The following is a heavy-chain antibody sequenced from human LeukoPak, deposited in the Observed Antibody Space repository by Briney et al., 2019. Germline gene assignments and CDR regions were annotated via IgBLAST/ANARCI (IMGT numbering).Heavy chain of an antibody. CDR3: AHYGSAFLHF. CDR1: GCSLSTSGVG. CDR2: IYWNDDK. D-gene: IGHD2-15*01. V-gene: IGHV2-5*01. Sequence: SGPTLVNRTQTLMRTFTFAGCSLSTSGVGVGWIRQPPGKALEWLALIYWNDDKRYSPSLKSRLTITKDTSKNQVVLTMTNMDRVDLATYYSAHYGSAFLHFWGQGTLVTVSS. J-gene: IGHJ1*01.